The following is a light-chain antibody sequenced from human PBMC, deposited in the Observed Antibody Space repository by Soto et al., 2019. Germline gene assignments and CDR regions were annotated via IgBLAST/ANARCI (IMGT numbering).Light chain of an antibody. CDR1: QTVPSR. CDR2: CAS. V-gene: IGKV3-15*01. CDR3: QQYKSWPPIT. J-gene: IGKJ5*01. Sequence: EVVMTQSPATLCVSPGEGVTLACRASQTVPSRIAWYQEKPGQAPSLLIYCASTRATGVPDRFSGTGSGTEFTLTISSLKSEDYAVYYCQQYKSWPPITFGPGTRLEIK.